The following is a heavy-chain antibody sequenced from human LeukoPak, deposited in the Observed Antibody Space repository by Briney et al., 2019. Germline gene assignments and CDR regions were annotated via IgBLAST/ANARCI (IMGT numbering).Heavy chain of an antibody. V-gene: IGHV3-48*03. CDR1: GLLYSSYD. D-gene: IGHD5-18*01. CDR2: ISSGGSTI. Sequence: PGVSLSLFCAASGLLYSSYDMNWLRQATGEGLEWLSYISSGGSTIYYAASVKGLFTISRDNAKNSLYLQMNSLRAEDTAVYYCAKNKKGDRYTYGHDYWGQGTLVTVSS. J-gene: IGHJ4*02. CDR3: AKNKKGDRYTYGHDY.